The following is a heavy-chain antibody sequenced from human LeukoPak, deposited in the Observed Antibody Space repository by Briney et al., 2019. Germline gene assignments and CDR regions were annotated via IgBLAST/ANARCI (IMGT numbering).Heavy chain of an antibody. D-gene: IGHD1-26*01. CDR2: IYYSGST. Sequence: SETLSLTCSVSGGSISSYYWSWIRQPPGKGLEWIGYIYYSGSTNYNPSLKSRVTISVDTSKNQFSLKLSSVTAADTAVYYCARGPGSSAIGYWGQGSLVTVSS. CDR3: ARGPGSSAIGY. CDR1: GGSISSYY. V-gene: IGHV4-59*01. J-gene: IGHJ4*02.